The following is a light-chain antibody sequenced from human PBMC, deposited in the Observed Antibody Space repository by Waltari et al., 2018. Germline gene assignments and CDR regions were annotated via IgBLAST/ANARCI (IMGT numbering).Light chain of an antibody. CDR3: CSYAGYIV. CDR1: ITYFGSYDL. CDR2: EVN. V-gene: IGLV2-23*02. J-gene: IGLJ6*01. Sequence: QSALTQPASVSGSPGQSITVSFTGTITYFGSYDLVSWYQQHPGKAPRLIISEVNKRPSGVSSRFSGSKSGNTASLVISGLQAEDEADYYCCSYAGYIVFGSGTRVTVL.